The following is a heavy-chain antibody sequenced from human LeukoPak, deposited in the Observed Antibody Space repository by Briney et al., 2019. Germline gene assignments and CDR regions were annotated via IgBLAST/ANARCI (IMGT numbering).Heavy chain of an antibody. J-gene: IGHJ4*02. CDR1: GYTFTSYG. CDR2: ISSYNGNT. Sequence: ASVKVSCKASGYTFTSYGISWVRQAPGQGLEWMGWISSYNGNTNYAQKFQGRVTMTRDTSISTAYMELSRLRSDDTAVYYCASAVATPDPTFDYWGQGTLVTVSS. V-gene: IGHV1-18*01. CDR3: ASAVATPDPTFDY. D-gene: IGHD5-12*01.